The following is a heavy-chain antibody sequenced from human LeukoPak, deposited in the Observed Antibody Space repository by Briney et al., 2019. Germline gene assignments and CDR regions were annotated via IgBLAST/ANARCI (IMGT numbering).Heavy chain of an antibody. CDR2: IRYDGSNK. J-gene: IGHJ4*02. Sequence: GGSLRLSCAASGFTFSSYGMHWVRQAPGKGLEWVAFIRYDGSNKYYADSVKGRFTISRDNSKNTLYLQMNSLRAEDTAVYYCARGAHYHDEYGGYFDYWGQGTLVTVSS. CDR1: GFTFSSYG. CDR3: ARGAHYHDEYGGYFDY. D-gene: IGHD3-22*01. V-gene: IGHV3-30*02.